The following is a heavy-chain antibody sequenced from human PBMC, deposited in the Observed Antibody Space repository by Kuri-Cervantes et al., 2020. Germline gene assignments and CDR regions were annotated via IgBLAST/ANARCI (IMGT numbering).Heavy chain of an antibody. J-gene: IGHJ4*02. Sequence: SETLSLTCTVSGGSISSYYWSWIRQPPGKGLEWIGYIYYSGSTNYNPSLKSRVTISVDTSKNQFSLKLSSVTAADTAVHYCARVALGGVFFEYWGQGTLVTVSS. V-gene: IGHV4-59*13. CDR3: ARVALGGVFFEY. CDR1: GGSISSYY. D-gene: IGHD2-8*02. CDR2: IYYSGST.